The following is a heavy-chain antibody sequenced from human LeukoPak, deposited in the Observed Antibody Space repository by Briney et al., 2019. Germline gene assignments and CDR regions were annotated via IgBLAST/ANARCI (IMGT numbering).Heavy chain of an antibody. CDR2: INNDGSSA. J-gene: IGHJ6*02. CDR3: ARRGTGHGMDV. Sequence: GGSLRLSCAASGFTFNNYWIRWVRQVPGKGLVWVSRINNDGSSASYVDSVKGRFTISRDNAKNTLFLQMNSLRAEDTAVYYCARRGTGHGMDVWGQGTTVIVSS. CDR1: GFTFNNYW. D-gene: IGHD1-1*01. V-gene: IGHV3-74*01.